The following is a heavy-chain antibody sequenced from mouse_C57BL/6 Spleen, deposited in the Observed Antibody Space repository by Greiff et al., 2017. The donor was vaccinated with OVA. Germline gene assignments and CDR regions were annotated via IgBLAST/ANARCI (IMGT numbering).Heavy chain of an antibody. J-gene: IGHJ1*03. Sequence: EVHLVESGGGLVQPKGSLKLSCAASGFSFTTYAMNWVRQAPGKGLEWVARIRSKSNNSATYYADSVKDRFTISRDDSESMLYLQMNSVKTEDTAMYYCVRWGGYHWYFDVWGTGTTVTVSS. D-gene: IGHD1-1*02. CDR3: VRWGGYHWYFDV. CDR2: IRSKSNNSAT. CDR1: GFSFTTYA. V-gene: IGHV10-1*01.